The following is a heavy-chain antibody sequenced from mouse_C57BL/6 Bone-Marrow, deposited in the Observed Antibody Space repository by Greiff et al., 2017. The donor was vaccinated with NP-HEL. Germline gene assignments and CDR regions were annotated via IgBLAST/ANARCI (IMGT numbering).Heavy chain of an antibody. CDR2: ISNGGGST. Sequence: EVKLVESGGGLVQPGGSLKLSCAASGFTFSDYYMYWVRQTPEKRLEWVAYISNGGGSTYYPDTVKGRFTISRDNAKNTLYLQMSRLKSEDTAMYYCARDYDYDGGGFAYWGQGTLVTVSA. CDR1: GFTFSDYY. V-gene: IGHV5-12*01. J-gene: IGHJ3*01. CDR3: ARDYDYDGGGFAY. D-gene: IGHD2-4*01.